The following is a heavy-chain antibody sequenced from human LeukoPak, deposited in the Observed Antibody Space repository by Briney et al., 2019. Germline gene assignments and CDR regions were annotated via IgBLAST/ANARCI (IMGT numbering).Heavy chain of an antibody. J-gene: IGHJ4*02. D-gene: IGHD1-26*01. CDR2: FSYSGST. CDR1: GVSISTYY. Sequence: SQTLSLTCSVSGVSISTYYWIWIRQPPAKGLEWMGFFSYSGSTKYNPSLKSRVTMSVDTSKNQFSLKLSSVTAADTAVYYCARMYSGTSYYFDYWGQGTLVTVSS. CDR3: ARMYSGTSYYFDY. V-gene: IGHV4-59*01.